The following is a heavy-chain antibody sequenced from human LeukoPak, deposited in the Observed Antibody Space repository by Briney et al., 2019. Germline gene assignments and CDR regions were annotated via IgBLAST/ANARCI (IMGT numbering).Heavy chain of an antibody. D-gene: IGHD3-22*01. CDR2: IYSGGNT. CDR3: ARADYYDSSGYNDY. J-gene: IGHJ4*02. V-gene: IGHV3-53*01. Sequence: GGSLRLSCVASGFTFRDYYMSWVRQAPGKGLEWVSVIYSGGNTFYAASVKGRFTVSRDNSKNTLYLQMTSLRAEDTAVYYCARADYYDSSGYNDYWGQGTLVTVSS. CDR1: GFTFRDYY.